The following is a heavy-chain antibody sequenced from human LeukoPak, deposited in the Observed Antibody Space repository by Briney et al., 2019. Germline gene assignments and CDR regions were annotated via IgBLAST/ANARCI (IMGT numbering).Heavy chain of an antibody. V-gene: IGHV3-23*01. CDR2: ISGSGGST. Sequence: GGSLRLSCAASGFTFSSYALSWVRPAPGEGLGWVSAISGSGGSTYYADSVKGRFSISRDNSKTTLYLQMNILGAEETAVYYWARGKSLAYWGNFDYWGQGTLVTVSS. CDR3: ARGKSLAYWGNFDY. CDR1: GFTFSSYA. J-gene: IGHJ4*02. D-gene: IGHD7-27*01.